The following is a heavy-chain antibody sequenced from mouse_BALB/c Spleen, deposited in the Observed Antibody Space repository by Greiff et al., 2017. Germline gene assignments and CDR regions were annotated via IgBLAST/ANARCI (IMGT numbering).Heavy chain of an antibody. CDR1: GYTFTSYW. Sequence: QVQLQQPGAELVKPGASVKLSCKASGYTFTSYWMHWVKQRPGQGLEWIGEINPSNGRTNYNEKFKSKATLTVDKSSSTAYMQLSSLTSEDSAVYYCARVMGGYDGGAWFAYWGQGTLVTVSA. V-gene: IGHV1S81*02. D-gene: IGHD2-2*01. CDR3: ARVMGGYDGGAWFAY. J-gene: IGHJ3*01. CDR2: INPSNGRT.